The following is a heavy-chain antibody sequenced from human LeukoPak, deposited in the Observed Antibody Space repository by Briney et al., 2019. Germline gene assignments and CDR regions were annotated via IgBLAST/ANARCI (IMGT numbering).Heavy chain of an antibody. CDR3: ASRASGAPHY. Sequence: ASVRVSCKASGYTFTIYDINWVRQATGQGGERMGWMNTNSGKTGYTQKFQGRVTITRNTTISSAYMELSSLRSEDTAMYYCASRASGAPHYWGQGTLVTVSS. J-gene: IGHJ4*02. CDR2: MNTNSGKT. V-gene: IGHV1-8*03. CDR1: GYTFTIYD. D-gene: IGHD3-10*01.